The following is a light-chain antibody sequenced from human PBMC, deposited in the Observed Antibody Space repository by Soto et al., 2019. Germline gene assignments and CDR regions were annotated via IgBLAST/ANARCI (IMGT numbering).Light chain of an antibody. CDR2: EAS. CDR1: STDFVSYNR. J-gene: IGLJ1*01. CDR3: SSYTSENTYV. Sequence: QSALTQPPSVSGSPGQSVTISCTGTSTDFVSYNRVSWYQQPPGTAPKLIIYEASNRPSGVPDRFSGSKSGNTASLTISGLQAADEADYYCSSYTSENTYVFGTGTKAT. V-gene: IGLV2-18*02.